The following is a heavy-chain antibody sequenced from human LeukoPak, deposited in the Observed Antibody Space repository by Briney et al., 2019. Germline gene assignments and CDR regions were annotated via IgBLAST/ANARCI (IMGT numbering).Heavy chain of an antibody. CDR2: IAYDGSRA. V-gene: IGHV3-33*08. J-gene: IGHJ4*02. Sequence: PGRSLRLSCAASGFTFSSYGMHWVRQAPGKGLEWVAVIAYDGSRAFYADSVKGRFTISRDNSKNTMSVQMDDLRAEDTAVYYCTRYNSDHFDYWGQGTLVTVSS. D-gene: IGHD6-19*01. CDR1: GFTFSSYG. CDR3: TRYNSDHFDY.